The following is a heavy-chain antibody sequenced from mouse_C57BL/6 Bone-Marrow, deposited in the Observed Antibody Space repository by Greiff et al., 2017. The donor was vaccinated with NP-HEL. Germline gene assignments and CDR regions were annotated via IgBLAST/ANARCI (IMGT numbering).Heavy chain of an antibody. CDR2: IHPNSGST. J-gene: IGHJ4*01. V-gene: IGHV1-64*01. Sequence: QVQLQQPGAELVKPGASVKLSCKASGYTFTSYWMHWVKQRPGQGLEWIGMIHPNSGSTNYNEKFKSKATLTVDKSSSTAYMQLSSLTSEDSAVYYCAKDGYNFLYDYAMDDWGQGTSVTVSS. D-gene: IGHD2-3*01. CDR3: AKDGYNFLYDYAMDD. CDR1: GYTFTSYW.